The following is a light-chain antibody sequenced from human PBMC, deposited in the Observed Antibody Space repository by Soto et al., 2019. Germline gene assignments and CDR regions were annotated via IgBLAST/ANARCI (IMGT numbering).Light chain of an antibody. J-gene: IGKJ3*01. CDR3: QHYDNLPFT. CDR2: DAS. Sequence: DVQMPQSPSSLSASVGDRVTITCQASQDISKYLNWYQQKPGKAPKLLIYDASNLETGVPSRFSGSGSGTDFTFTISSLQPEDIATYYCQHYDNLPFTFGPGTKVDIK. V-gene: IGKV1-33*01. CDR1: QDISKY.